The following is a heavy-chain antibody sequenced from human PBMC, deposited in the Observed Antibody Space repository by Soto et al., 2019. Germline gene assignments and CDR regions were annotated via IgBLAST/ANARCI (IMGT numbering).Heavy chain of an antibody. D-gene: IGHD6-19*01. CDR3: ARSVAVPGAHIDY. Sequence: PSETLSLTCSVSGVSVSYKSYYWSWIRQPPGKGLEWLGYVYYTGSTNYSPSLRSRVSISVDTSKNEFSLRLSSVTAADTAVYFCARSVAVPGAHIDYWGQGTQVTVSS. CDR2: VYYTGST. V-gene: IGHV4-61*01. J-gene: IGHJ4*02. CDR1: GVSVSYKSYY.